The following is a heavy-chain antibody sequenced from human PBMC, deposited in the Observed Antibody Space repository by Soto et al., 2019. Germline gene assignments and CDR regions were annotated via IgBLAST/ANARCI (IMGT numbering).Heavy chain of an antibody. CDR1: GYTFTSYD. Sequence: ASVKVSCKASGYTFTSYDINWVRQATGQGLEWMGWMNPNSGNTGYAQKFQGRVAMTRNTSISTAYMELSSLRSEDTAVYYCARGQFVWGAFDIWGQGTMVTVSS. J-gene: IGHJ3*02. V-gene: IGHV1-8*01. CDR3: ARGQFVWGAFDI. D-gene: IGHD7-27*01. CDR2: MNPNSGNT.